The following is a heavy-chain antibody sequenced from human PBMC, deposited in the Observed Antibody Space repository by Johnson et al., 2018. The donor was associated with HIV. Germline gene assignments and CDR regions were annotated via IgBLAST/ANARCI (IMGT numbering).Heavy chain of an antibody. D-gene: IGHD3-22*01. CDR1: GFTFSDYY. V-gene: IGHV3-11*04. J-gene: IGHJ3*02. CDR3: AREARIVVVEPSDAFDI. CDR2: ISGSGGNT. Sequence: QVQLVESGGGLVKPGGSLRLSCAASGFTFSDYYMSWIRQAPGKGLEWVSGISGSGGNTYYADSVKGRFTISRDNSKNTLSLQMNSLRVEDTAVYYCAREARIVVVEPSDAFDIWGQGTMVTVSS.